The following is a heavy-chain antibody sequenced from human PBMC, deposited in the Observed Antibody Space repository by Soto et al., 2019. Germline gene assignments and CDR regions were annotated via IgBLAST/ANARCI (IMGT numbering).Heavy chain of an antibody. CDR2: IHHTKGT. J-gene: IGHJ4*02. Sequence: QVQLQESGPGLVKPSGTLSLTCAVSGGSISSDQWWTWVRQPPGKGLEWIGDIHHTKGTNYDPSLMSRGTISADNSKSQFSLKLTSVTAADTAMYYCATRYFGDFHWGQGILVTVSS. CDR3: ATRYFGDFH. D-gene: IGHD3-10*01. V-gene: IGHV4-4*02. CDR1: GGSISSDQW.